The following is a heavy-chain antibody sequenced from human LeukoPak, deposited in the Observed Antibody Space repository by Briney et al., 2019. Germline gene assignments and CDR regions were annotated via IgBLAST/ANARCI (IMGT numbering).Heavy chain of an antibody. V-gene: IGHV6-1*01. J-gene: IGHJ6*03. CDR2: TYYRSKWYN. D-gene: IGHD1-26*01. Sequence: SQTLSLTCAISGDSVSSNSAAWNWIRQSPSRGLEWLGRTYYRSKWYNDCAVSVKSRITINPDTSKNQFSLKLSSVTAADTAVYYCARRGSGRSGSYLYYYYYMDVWGKGTTVTISS. CDR3: ARRGSGRSGSYLYYYYYMDV. CDR1: GDSVSSNSAA.